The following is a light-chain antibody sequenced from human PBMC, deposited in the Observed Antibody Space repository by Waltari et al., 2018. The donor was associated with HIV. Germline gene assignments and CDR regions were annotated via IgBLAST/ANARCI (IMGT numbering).Light chain of an antibody. Sequence: QSVLTQPPSVSGAPGQRVTIPCTGSSSNIGAGYDVHWYQQLPGTAPNLLIYGNTNRPSGVPDRFSGSKSGTSASLAITGLQAEDEADYYCQSYDSSLSGSVFGGGTQLTVL. V-gene: IGLV1-40*01. J-gene: IGLJ7*01. CDR3: QSYDSSLSGSV. CDR1: SSNIGAGYD. CDR2: GNT.